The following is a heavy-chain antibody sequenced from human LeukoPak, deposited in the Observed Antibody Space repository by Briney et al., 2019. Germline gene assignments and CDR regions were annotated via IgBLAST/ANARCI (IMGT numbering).Heavy chain of an antibody. V-gene: IGHV1-3*04. Sequence: ASLKVSSTASGYTFTRYVMHSVRQAPGQRLEWMGWINTGNGNTKSSQKFQGRVTITRDTSASTAYMELSSLRSEDTAVYYCARDWGTYCSSTSCYQHHYGEYHLRWFDPWGQGTLVTVSS. CDR1: GYTFTRYV. CDR2: INTGNGNT. CDR3: ARDWGTYCSSTSCYQHHYGEYHLRWFDP. J-gene: IGHJ5*02. D-gene: IGHD2-2*01.